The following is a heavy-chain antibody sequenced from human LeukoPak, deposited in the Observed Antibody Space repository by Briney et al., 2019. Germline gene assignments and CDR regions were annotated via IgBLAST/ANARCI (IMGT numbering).Heavy chain of an antibody. CDR2: IYGGGST. V-gene: IGHV3-53*01. CDR3: VRGVGVSRFNYFDP. J-gene: IGHJ5*02. Sequence: PGGSLRLSCAASGFSVSSSYMSWVRQAPGKGLEWVSLIYGGGSTNYADSVKGRFTISRDNSKNTLFLQMNSLRDDDTAVYYCVRGVGVSRFNYFDPWGQGTLVIVSS. CDR1: GFSVSSSY. D-gene: IGHD6-13*01.